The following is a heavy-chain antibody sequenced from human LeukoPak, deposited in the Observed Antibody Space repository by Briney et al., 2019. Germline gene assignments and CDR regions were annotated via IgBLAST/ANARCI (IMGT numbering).Heavy chain of an antibody. CDR2: ISSSGSII. Sequence: GGSLRLSCSASGFTFRSHEMNWVRQAPGKGLEWVSSISSSGSIIYYADSVKGRFTISRDNAKNSLYVQINSLRVEDTAVYYCARASGMDVWGQGTTVTVSS. CDR3: ARASGMDV. J-gene: IGHJ6*02. V-gene: IGHV3-48*03. CDR1: GFTFRSHE.